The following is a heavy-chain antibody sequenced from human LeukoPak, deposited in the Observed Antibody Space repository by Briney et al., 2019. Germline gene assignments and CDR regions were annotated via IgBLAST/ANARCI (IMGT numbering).Heavy chain of an antibody. D-gene: IGHD6-13*01. Sequence: PSETLSLTCTVSGGSISSYYWSWIRQPAGKGLEWIGRIYTSGSTNYNPSLKSRVTMSVDTSKNQFSLKLSSVTAADTAVYYCARGRYSSSWYVGSEFDYWGQGTLVTVSS. CDR3: ARGRYSSSWYVGSEFDY. CDR2: IYTSGST. CDR1: GGSISSYY. J-gene: IGHJ4*02. V-gene: IGHV4-4*07.